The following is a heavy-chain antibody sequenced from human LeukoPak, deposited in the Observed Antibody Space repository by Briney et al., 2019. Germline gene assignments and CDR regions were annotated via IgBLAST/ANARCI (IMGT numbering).Heavy chain of an antibody. CDR1: GVSISSSSYY. Sequence: SETLSLTCTVSGVSISSSSYYWGWVRQPPGKGLEWIGAIYYTGNTYFNPSLKSRLTISVDTSKNQFSLKLDSVTAADTAVYYCARQPSLRVDYYYGMDVWGQGTTVTVSS. D-gene: IGHD2-8*02. CDR3: ARQPSLRVDYYYGMDV. CDR2: IYYTGNT. V-gene: IGHV4-39*01. J-gene: IGHJ6*02.